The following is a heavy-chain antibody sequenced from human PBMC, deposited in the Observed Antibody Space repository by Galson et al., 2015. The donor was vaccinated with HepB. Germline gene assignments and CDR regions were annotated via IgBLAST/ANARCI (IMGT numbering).Heavy chain of an antibody. Sequence: SLRLSCAASGFTFSSYGMHWVRQAPGKGLEWVAVIWYDGSNKYYADSVKGRFTISRDNSKNTLYLQMNSLRAEDTAVYYCARDQVPAAISGGIYGMDVWGQGTTVTVSS. J-gene: IGHJ6*02. D-gene: IGHD2-2*02. CDR3: ARDQVPAAISGGIYGMDV. CDR2: IWYDGSNK. CDR1: GFTFSSYG. V-gene: IGHV3-33*01.